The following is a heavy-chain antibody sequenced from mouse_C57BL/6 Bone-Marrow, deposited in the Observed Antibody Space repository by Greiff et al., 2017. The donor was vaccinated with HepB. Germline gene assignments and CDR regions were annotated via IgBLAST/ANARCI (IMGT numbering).Heavy chain of an antibody. D-gene: IGHD1-1*01. CDR2: IDPSDSYT. Sequence: QVQLKQPGAELVMPGASVKLSCKASGYTFTSYWMHWVKQRPGQGLEWIGEIDPSDSYTNYNQKFKGKSTLSVDKSSSTAYMPLSSLTSDDSAVYYCARLGTVVSYFYAMDYWGQGTSVTVSS. V-gene: IGHV1-69*01. CDR3: ARLGTVVSYFYAMDY. CDR1: GYTFTSYW. J-gene: IGHJ4*01.